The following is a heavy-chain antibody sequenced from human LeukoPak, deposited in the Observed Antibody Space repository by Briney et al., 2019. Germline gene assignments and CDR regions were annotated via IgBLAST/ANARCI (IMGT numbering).Heavy chain of an antibody. Sequence: GGSLRLSCAASGFTFSSYGMHWVRQAPGKGLEWVAVIWYDGSSKYYADSVKGRFTISRDNSKNTLYLQMNSLRAEDTAVYYCARGDYDILTGYDYWGQGTLVTVSS. CDR2: IWYDGSSK. CDR1: GFTFSSYG. D-gene: IGHD3-9*01. CDR3: ARGDYDILTGYDY. V-gene: IGHV3-33*01. J-gene: IGHJ4*02.